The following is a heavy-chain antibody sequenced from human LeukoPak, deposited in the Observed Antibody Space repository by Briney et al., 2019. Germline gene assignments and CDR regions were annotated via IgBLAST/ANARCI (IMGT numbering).Heavy chain of an antibody. CDR2: IDPSDSYT. D-gene: IGHD1-26*01. V-gene: IGHV5-10-1*01. CDR3: ARHSSGSYLD. CDR1: GXSFTSYC. J-gene: IGHJ4*02. Sequence: KLGESLQISFKGSGXSFTSYCISWVRQLPGKGLEWMGRIDPSDSYTNYSPSFQGHVTISADKSISTAYPQWSSLKASDTAMYYCARHSSGSYLDWGQGTLVTVSS.